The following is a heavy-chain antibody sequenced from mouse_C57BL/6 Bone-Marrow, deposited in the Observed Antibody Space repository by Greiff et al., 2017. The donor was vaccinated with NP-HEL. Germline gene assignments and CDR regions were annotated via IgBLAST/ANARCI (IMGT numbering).Heavy chain of an antibody. CDR3: AKRDYGSSPLWYFDV. CDR2: IYPGSGNT. Sequence: QVQLQQSGAELVRPGASVKLSCKASGYTFTDYYINWVKQRPGQGLEWIARIYPGSGNTYYNEKFKGKATLTAEKSSSTAYMQLSSLTSEDSAVYFCAKRDYGSSPLWYFDVWGTGTTVTVSS. D-gene: IGHD1-1*01. CDR1: GYTFTDYY. V-gene: IGHV1-76*01. J-gene: IGHJ1*03.